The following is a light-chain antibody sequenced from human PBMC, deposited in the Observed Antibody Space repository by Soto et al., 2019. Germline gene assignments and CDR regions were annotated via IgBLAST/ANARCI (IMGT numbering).Light chain of an antibody. Sequence: QSALTQPPSASGSPGQSVTISCTGTSSDVGGYNYVSWYQQHPGKAPKLMIYEVSKRPSWVPDRFSGSKPGNTASLTVSGLQAEEEADYYYCSYAGSNTVVFGGGTKLTVL. CDR2: EVS. CDR3: CSYAGSNTVV. V-gene: IGLV2-8*01. J-gene: IGLJ2*01. CDR1: SSDVGGYNY.